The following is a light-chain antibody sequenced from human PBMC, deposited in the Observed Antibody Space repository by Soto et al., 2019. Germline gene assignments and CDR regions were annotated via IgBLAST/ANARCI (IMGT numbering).Light chain of an antibody. CDR1: RVSGSGP. Sequence: EIVLTQSPGTLSLSPGERATLPAGPSRVSGSGPLAWYQQKSGQAPRLLIFGASSRATGIPDRFIGSGSGTDFTLTISRLEPEDFAVFYCQQYGSSPWTFGQGTKVEIK. CDR3: QQYGSSPWT. V-gene: IGKV3-20*01. CDR2: GAS. J-gene: IGKJ1*01.